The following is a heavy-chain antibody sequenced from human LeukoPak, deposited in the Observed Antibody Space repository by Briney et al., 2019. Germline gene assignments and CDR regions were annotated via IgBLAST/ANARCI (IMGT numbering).Heavy chain of an antibody. J-gene: IGHJ4*02. CDR1: GFTFSTYG. CDR3: ARTYYYDRGGFYPDY. Sequence: GGSLRLSCAASGFTFSTYGMHWVRPAPGKGLEWVSIISYDGSNKYYADSVTGRFTISRDNSKHTLYLHMNSLRAEDTAVYYCARTYYYDRGGFYPDYWGQGTLITVSS. CDR2: ISYDGSNK. V-gene: IGHV3-30*03. D-gene: IGHD3-22*01.